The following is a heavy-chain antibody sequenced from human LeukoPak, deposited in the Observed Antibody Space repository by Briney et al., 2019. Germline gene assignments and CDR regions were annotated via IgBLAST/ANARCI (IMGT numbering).Heavy chain of an antibody. V-gene: IGHV3-30*18. Sequence: PGGSLRLSCAASGFTFSDHYMDWVRQAPGKGLEWVAVISYDGSNKYFADSVKGRFTISRDNSKNTLYLQMNSLRAEDTAVYYCAKDSGIAVAGTLRAFDIWGQGTMVTVSS. CDR2: ISYDGSNK. CDR1: GFTFSDHY. D-gene: IGHD6-19*01. J-gene: IGHJ3*02. CDR3: AKDSGIAVAGTLRAFDI.